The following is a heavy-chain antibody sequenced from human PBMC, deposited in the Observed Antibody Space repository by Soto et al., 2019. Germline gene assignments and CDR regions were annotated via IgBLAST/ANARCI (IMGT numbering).Heavy chain of an antibody. D-gene: IGHD3-3*01. CDR1: GVTFSSYA. CDR2: ISGSGGST. CDR3: AKDNYDFWRGSPPDWFDP. Sequence: PGGSLRLSCAASGVTFSSYAMSWVRQAPGKGLEWVSAISGSGGSTYYADSVKGRFTISRNNSKNTLYLQMNSLRAEDTAVYYCAKDNYDFWRGSPPDWFDPWGQGTLVTVSS. J-gene: IGHJ5*02. V-gene: IGHV3-23*01.